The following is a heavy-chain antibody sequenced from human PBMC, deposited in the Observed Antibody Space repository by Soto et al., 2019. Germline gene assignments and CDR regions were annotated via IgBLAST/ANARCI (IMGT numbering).Heavy chain of an antibody. V-gene: IGHV4-30-4*02. Sequence: SETLSLTCTVSGGSISGDYYHWTWIRQSPGKGLEWIGYIHHSGSTNYNPSLKSRLTISVDTSKNQFSLKLSSVTAADTAVYYCASWNWNDVGSFDYRAQRTPVTVSS. CDR1: GGSISGDYYH. CDR3: ASWNWNDVGSFDY. CDR2: IHHSGST. D-gene: IGHD1-1*01. J-gene: IGHJ4*02.